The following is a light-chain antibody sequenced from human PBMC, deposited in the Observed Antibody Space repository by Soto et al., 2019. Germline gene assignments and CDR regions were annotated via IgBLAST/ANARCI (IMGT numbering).Light chain of an antibody. CDR1: QGIRNY. CDR3: QKYNNAAHT. Sequence: DIQMTQSPSSLSASVGDRVTITCRASQGIRNYLAWYQQKPGKVPKLLIYAASTLQSGVPSRFSGSGSGTEFTLTISSLQPEDVATYYCQKYNNAAHTFGGGTKVEI. V-gene: IGKV1-27*01. CDR2: AAS. J-gene: IGKJ4*01.